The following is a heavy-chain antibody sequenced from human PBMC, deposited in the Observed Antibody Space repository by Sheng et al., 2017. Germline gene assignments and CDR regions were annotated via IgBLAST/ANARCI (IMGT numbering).Heavy chain of an antibody. CDR3: ARFSGLWELRRGYFDY. CDR2: INHSGST. CDR1: GGSFSGYY. Sequence: QVQLQQWGAGLLKPSETLSLTCAVYGGSFSGYYWSWIRQPPGKGLEWIGEINHSGSTNYNPSLKSRVTISVDTSKNQFSLKLSSVTAADTAVYYCARFSGLWELRRGYFDYWGQGTLVTVSS. J-gene: IGHJ4*02. V-gene: IGHV4-34*01. D-gene: IGHD1-26*01.